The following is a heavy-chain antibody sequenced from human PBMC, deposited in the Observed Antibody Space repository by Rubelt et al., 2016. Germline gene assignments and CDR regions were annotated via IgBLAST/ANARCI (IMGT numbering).Heavy chain of an antibody. J-gene: IGHJ5*02. CDR2: ISWDGGST. D-gene: IGHD5-12*01. V-gene: IGHV3-43*01. Sequence: VQLVESGGGVVQPGRSLRLSCAASGFTFSSYSMNWVRQAPGKGLEWVSLISWDGGSTYYADSVKGRFIISRDNSKNVLYWQMNSLRTEDTDLYYCAKDIGRYSGYDGFDPWGQGTLVTVSS. CDR3: AKDIGRYSGYDGFDP. CDR1: GFTFSSYS.